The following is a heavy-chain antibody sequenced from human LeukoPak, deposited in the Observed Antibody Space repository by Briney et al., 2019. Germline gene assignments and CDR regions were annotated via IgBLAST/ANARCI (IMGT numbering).Heavy chain of an antibody. CDR3: AKGGDTNWFDP. CDR2: ISISGSSI. Sequence: GGSLRLSCAASGFTFSDYSMSWIRQAPGKGLEWISSISISGSSIYYADSVKGRFTISRDNSKNTLYLQMNSLRAEDTAVYYCAKGGDTNWFDPWGQGTLVTVSS. J-gene: IGHJ5*02. D-gene: IGHD3-10*01. V-gene: IGHV3-11*04. CDR1: GFTFSDYS.